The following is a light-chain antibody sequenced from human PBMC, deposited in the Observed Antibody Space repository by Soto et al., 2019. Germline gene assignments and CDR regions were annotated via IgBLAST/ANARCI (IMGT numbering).Light chain of an antibody. CDR2: STS. J-gene: IGKJ3*01. CDR3: HQSGSSPLT. V-gene: IGKV3-20*01. Sequence: DIVLTQFPGTLSLSPGETATLSCRASQTLASNFLVWYQQKPGQAPRLLISSTSRRATGIPDRFSGSGSGKDFTLTISRLDPEDFAVYYCHQSGSSPLTVGPGTKVDVK. CDR1: QTLASNF.